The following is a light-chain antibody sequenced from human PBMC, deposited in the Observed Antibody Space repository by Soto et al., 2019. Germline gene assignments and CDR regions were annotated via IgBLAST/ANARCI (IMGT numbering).Light chain of an antibody. V-gene: IGLV2-11*01. CDR3: CSYAGSYIFV. J-gene: IGLJ1*01. Sequence: QSALTQPRSVSGSPGQSVTISCTGTRNDVGGYNYVSWYQQHPGKAPKLMIYDVTKQPSGVPDRFSGSKSGSTASLTISGLQAEDEADYYCCSYAGSYIFVFGTGTKVTVL. CDR1: RNDVGGYNY. CDR2: DVT.